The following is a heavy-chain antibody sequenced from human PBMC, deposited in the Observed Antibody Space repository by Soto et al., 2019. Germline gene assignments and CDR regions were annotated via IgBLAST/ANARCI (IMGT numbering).Heavy chain of an antibody. Sequence: GGSLRLSCAASGFTFSNAWMSWVRQAPGKGLEWVGRIKSKTDGGTTDYAAPVKGRFTISRDDSKNTLYLQMNSLKTEDTAVYYCTTGPCTYYDFWIGYGDTESYSYMYAWGKETTVPVSS. CDR3: TTGPCTYYDFWIGYGDTESYSYMYA. CDR2: IKSKTDGGTT. J-gene: IGHJ6*03. V-gene: IGHV3-15*01. D-gene: IGHD3-3*01. CDR1: GFTFSNAW.